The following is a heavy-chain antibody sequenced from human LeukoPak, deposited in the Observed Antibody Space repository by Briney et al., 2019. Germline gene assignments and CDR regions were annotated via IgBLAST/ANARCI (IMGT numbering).Heavy chain of an antibody. CDR2: INHSGST. V-gene: IGHV4-34*01. J-gene: IGHJ6*02. D-gene: IGHD2-15*01. Sequence: PSETLSLTCAVYGGSFSGYYWSWIRQPPGKGLEWIGEINHSGSTNYNPSLKSRVTISVDTSKSQFSLKLSSVTAADTAVYYCARVRCSGGSCYYYYYYGMDVWGQGTTVTVSS. CDR1: GGSFSGYY. CDR3: ARVRCSGGSCYYYYYYGMDV.